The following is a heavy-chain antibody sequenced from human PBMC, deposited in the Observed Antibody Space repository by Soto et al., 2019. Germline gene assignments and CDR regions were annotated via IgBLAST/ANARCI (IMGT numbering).Heavy chain of an antibody. D-gene: IGHD6-13*01. Sequence: QVQLVQSGAEVKKPGSSVKVSCKASGGTFSSYTISWVRQAPGQGLEWMGRIIPILGIANYAQKFQGRVTITADKSTSTAYMELSSLSSEDTAVYYCAGVIAAAGTLDYDYMDVWGKGTTVTVSS. V-gene: IGHV1-69*02. CDR2: IIPILGIA. J-gene: IGHJ6*03. CDR1: GGTFSSYT. CDR3: AGVIAAAGTLDYDYMDV.